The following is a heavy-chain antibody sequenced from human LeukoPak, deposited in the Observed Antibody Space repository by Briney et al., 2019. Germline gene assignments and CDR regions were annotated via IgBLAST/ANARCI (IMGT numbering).Heavy chain of an antibody. CDR1: GFTFSSYG. Sequence: PGGSLRLSCAASGFTFSSYGMHWVRQAPGKGLEWVAVISYDGSNKYYADSVKGRFTISRDNSKNTLYLQMNSLRAEDTAVYYCAKDDGRTIINYNGMDVWGQGTTVTVSS. J-gene: IGHJ6*02. D-gene: IGHD5-24*01. CDR2: ISYDGSNK. CDR3: AKDDGRTIINYNGMDV. V-gene: IGHV3-30*18.